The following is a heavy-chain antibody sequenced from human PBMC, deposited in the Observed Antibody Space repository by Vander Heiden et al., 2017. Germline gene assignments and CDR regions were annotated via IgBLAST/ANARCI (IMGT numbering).Heavy chain of an antibody. D-gene: IGHD1-1*01. CDR3: VRPSEDAYNFDF. J-gene: IGHJ4*02. CDR2: VYYSGTT. Sequence: LPPQEWGPGLVRPSETLSLTCNVSVVDSLRRSSYYWVWIRQAPGKGLEWMGNVYYSGTTYYNPSLRSRLSISLDTAKSQLSLKLTSVTATDAAVYFCVRPSEDAYNFDFWRQGTLVTVSS. V-gene: IGHV4-39*01. CDR1: VVDSLRRSSYY.